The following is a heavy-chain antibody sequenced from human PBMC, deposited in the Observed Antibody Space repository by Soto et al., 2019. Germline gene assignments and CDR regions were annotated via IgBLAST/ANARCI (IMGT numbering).Heavy chain of an antibody. J-gene: IGHJ5*02. D-gene: IGHD6-13*01. CDR2: INAGNGNT. CDR3: ARGIAAAGNDWFDP. V-gene: IGHV1-3*01. Sequence: ASVKVSCKASGYTFTSYAMHWVRQAPGQRLEWMGWINAGNGNTKYSQKFQGRVTITRDTSASTAYMELSSLRSEDTAVYYCARGIAAAGNDWFDPWGQGTLVTVSS. CDR1: GYTFTSYA.